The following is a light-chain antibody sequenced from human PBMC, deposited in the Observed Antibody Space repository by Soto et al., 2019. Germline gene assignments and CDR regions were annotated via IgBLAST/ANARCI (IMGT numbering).Light chain of an antibody. J-gene: IGLJ2*01. CDR1: ASDVGSYKL. CDR3: ISYTPNSLV. V-gene: IGLV2-14*02. CDR2: DVA. Sequence: QSVLTQPASVSGSPGQSVTISCTGTASDVGSYKLVSWYQQHPGSAPKLIIYDVANRPLGVSDHFSGSKSGNTASLTISSLHAEDEAYNYCISYTPNSLVFAGGTKLTVL.